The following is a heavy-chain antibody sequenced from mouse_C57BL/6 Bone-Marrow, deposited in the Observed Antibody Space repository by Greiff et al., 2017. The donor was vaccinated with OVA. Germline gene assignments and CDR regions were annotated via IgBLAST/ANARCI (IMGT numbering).Heavy chain of an antibody. V-gene: IGHV5-17*01. CDR2: ISSGSSTI. D-gene: IGHD1-1*01. CDR3: ARTGYGSSLLAMDY. J-gene: IGHJ4*01. CDR1: GFTFSDYG. Sequence: EVKVVESGGGLVKPGGSLKLSCAASGFTFSDYGMHWVRQAPEKGLEWVAYISSGSSTIYYADTVKGRFTISRDNAKNTLFLQMTSLRSEDTAMYYCARTGYGSSLLAMDYWGQGTPVPVSS.